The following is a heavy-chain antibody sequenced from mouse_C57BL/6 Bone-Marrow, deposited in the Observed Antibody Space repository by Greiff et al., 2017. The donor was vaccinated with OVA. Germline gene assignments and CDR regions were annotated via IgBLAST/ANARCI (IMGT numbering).Heavy chain of an antibody. D-gene: IGHD2-1*01. CDR2: IWSGGST. CDR1: GFSLTSYG. V-gene: IGHV2-2*01. Sequence: QVQLKESGPGLVQPSQSLSITCTVSGFSLTSYGVHWVRQSPGKGLEWLGVIWSGGSTDYNAAFISRLSISKDNSKSQVFFKMNSLQADDTAIYYCATPIYYGNYPLAYWGQGTLVTVSA. J-gene: IGHJ3*01. CDR3: ATPIYYGNYPLAY.